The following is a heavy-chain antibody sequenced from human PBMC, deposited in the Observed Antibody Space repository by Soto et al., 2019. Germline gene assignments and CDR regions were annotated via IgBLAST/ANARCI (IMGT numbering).Heavy chain of an antibody. CDR1: GVTFSSYA. J-gene: IGHJ6*02. V-gene: IGHV3-23*01. D-gene: IGHD3-3*01. CDR2: ISGSGGST. Sequence: XGSLRLSCAAAGVTFSSYAMSWVRQAPGKGLEWVSAISGSGGSTYYADSVKGRFTISRDNSKNTLYLQMNSLRAEDTAVYYCAKVWGEYDFWSGYPHYGMDVWGQGTTVTVSS. CDR3: AKVWGEYDFWSGYPHYGMDV.